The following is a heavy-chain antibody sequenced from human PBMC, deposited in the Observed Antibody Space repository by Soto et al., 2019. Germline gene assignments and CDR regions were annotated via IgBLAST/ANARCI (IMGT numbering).Heavy chain of an antibody. D-gene: IGHD4-4*01. CDR2: ISGSGGST. Sequence: EVQLLESGGGLVQPGGSLRLSCAASGFTFSSYAMSWVRQAPGKGLEWVSAISGSGGSTYYADSVKGRFTISRDNSKNTLYLQMNSLRAEDTDVYYCAKFLSNSRGYDYWGQGTLVTVSS. CDR3: AKFLSNSRGYDY. J-gene: IGHJ4*02. CDR1: GFTFSSYA. V-gene: IGHV3-23*01.